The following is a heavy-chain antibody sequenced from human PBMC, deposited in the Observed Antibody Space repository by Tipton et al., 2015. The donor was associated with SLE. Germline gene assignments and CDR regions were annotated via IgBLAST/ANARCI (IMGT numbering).Heavy chain of an antibody. CDR3: ARHVGVAYYYAMDV. V-gene: IGHV4-59*08. CDR1: GGSISGYH. CDR2: ISYTETT. Sequence: LRLSCTVSGGSISGYHWSWLRQPPGKGLEWIGYISYTETTKYNPSLESRVIISVDTSKNQFSLRLSSVTAADTAMYYCARHVGVAYYYAMDVWGQGTTVAISS. D-gene: IGHD2-15*01. J-gene: IGHJ6*02.